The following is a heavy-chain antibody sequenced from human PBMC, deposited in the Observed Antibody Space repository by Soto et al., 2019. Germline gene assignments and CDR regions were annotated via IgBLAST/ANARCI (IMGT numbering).Heavy chain of an antibody. J-gene: IGHJ6*02. CDR2: IYYSGST. CDR1: GGSISSGGYY. CDR3: ASHRDYYDSSGYLGNSMDV. D-gene: IGHD3-22*01. Sequence: SDTLSLTCTVSGGSISSGGYYWGWIRQHPGKGLEWIGYIYYSGSTYYNPSLKSRVTISVDTSKNQFSLKLSSVTAADTAVYYCASHRDYYDSSGYLGNSMDVWGQGTTVTVSS. V-gene: IGHV4-31*03.